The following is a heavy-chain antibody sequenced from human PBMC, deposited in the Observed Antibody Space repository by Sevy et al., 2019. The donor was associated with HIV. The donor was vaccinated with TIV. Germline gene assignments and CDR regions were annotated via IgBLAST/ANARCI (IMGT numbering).Heavy chain of an antibody. CDR2: IWNDGSEK. D-gene: IGHD3-10*01. CDR3: ARDPLYHYGSGTFYRFYYGMDV. Sequence: GGSLRLSCAASGFTLNTYAMHWVRQPPGKGLEWVAVIWNDGSEKYYADSVEGRFTISRANSKNILYLQMNSLRAEDTAVFFCARDPLYHYGSGTFYRFYYGMDVWGQGTTVTVSS. J-gene: IGHJ6*02. V-gene: IGHV3-33*01. CDR1: GFTLNTYA.